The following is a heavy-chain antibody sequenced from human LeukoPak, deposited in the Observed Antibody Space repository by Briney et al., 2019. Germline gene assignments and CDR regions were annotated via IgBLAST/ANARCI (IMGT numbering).Heavy chain of an antibody. J-gene: IGHJ4*02. CDR1: GGSFSGYY. V-gene: IGHV4-34*01. Sequence: SETLSLTCAVYGGSFSGYYWSWIRQPPGKGLEWIGEINHRESTNYNPSLKSRVTISVDTSKSQFSLKLNSVTAADTAVYYCARELVGATTPDYWGQGTLVTVSS. CDR3: ARELVGATTPDY. CDR2: INHREST. D-gene: IGHD1-26*01.